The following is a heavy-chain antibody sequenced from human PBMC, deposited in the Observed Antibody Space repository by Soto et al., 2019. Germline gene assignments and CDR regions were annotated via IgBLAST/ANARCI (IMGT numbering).Heavy chain of an antibody. CDR3: ASALPATGYSSSWYGGDAFDI. V-gene: IGHV3-21*01. Sequence: GGSLRLSCAASGFTFSSYSMNWVRQAPGKGLEWVSSISSSSSYIYYADSVKGRFTISRDNAKNSLYLQMNSLRAEDTAVYYCASALPATGYSSSWYGGDAFDIWGQGTMVTVSS. CDR1: GFTFSSYS. J-gene: IGHJ3*02. CDR2: ISSSSSYI. D-gene: IGHD6-13*01.